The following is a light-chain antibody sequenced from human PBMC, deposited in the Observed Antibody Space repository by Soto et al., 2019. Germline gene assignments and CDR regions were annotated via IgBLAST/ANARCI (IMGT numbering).Light chain of an antibody. Sequence: EIVMTQSPATLSVSPGERATLSCRASQSVSSNLAWYQQKPGQAPRLLIYGASTRATGIPARFSGSGSGTEFTLTISSLQSEDFAVYYCQQYNNWPKPRLQYTFGQGTKLEIK. V-gene: IGKV3-15*01. CDR2: GAS. CDR1: QSVSSN. CDR3: QQYNNWPKPRLQYT. J-gene: IGKJ2*01.